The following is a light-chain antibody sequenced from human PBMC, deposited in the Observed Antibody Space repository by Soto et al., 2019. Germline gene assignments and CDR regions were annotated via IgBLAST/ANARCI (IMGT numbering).Light chain of an antibody. J-gene: IGKJ1*01. V-gene: IGKV1-5*03. CDR3: QQYHIYSGT. CDR2: KAS. Sequence: DIQMTQSPSTLSASVGDRVTITCRASQTIDSWLAWYQQRPGKPPNLLIYKASTLASGVPSMFSGSGSETEFTLTINILQPDDFATYYCQQYHIYSGTFGQGTKVEIK. CDR1: QTIDSW.